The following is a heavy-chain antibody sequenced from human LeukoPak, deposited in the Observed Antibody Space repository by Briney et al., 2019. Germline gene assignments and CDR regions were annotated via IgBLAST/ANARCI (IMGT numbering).Heavy chain of an antibody. J-gene: IGHJ4*02. CDR3: ARAGTVEMTPLDY. CDR2: IIPILGIA. Sequence: ASVKVSCKASGGTFSSYAISCVRQAPGQGLEWMGRIIPILGIANYAQKFQGRVTITADKSTSTAYMELSRLRSDDTAVYYCARAGTVEMTPLDYWGQGTLVTVSS. D-gene: IGHD5-24*01. CDR1: GGTFSSYA. V-gene: IGHV1-69*04.